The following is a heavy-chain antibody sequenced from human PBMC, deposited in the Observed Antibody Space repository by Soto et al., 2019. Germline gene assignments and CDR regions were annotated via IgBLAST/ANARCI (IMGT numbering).Heavy chain of an antibody. J-gene: IGHJ5*02. CDR3: ASDREPSMVSNWFYP. Sequence: QVQLVESGGGVVQPGRSLRLSCAASGFTFSSYAMHWVRQAPGKGLEWVAVISYDGSNTYYADSVKGRFTISRDNSKNTLYLQMTSLRAEDTAVYYCASDREPSMVSNWFYPWGQETLVTVSS. CDR2: ISYDGSNT. V-gene: IGHV3-30-3*01. D-gene: IGHD3-10*01. CDR1: GFTFSSYA.